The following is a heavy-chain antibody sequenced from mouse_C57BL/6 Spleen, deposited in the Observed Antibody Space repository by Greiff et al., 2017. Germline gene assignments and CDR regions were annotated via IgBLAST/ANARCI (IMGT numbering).Heavy chain of an antibody. CDR2: IDPSDSET. Sequence: QVQLKQPGAELVRPGSSVKLSCKASGYTFTSYWMHWVKQRPIQGLEWIGNIDPSDSETHYNQKFKDKATLTVDKSSSTAYMQLSSLTSEDSAVYYCARGDYYGSSRGYWGQGTTLTVSS. CDR3: ARGDYYGSSRGY. CDR1: GYTFTSYW. D-gene: IGHD1-1*01. J-gene: IGHJ2*01. V-gene: IGHV1-52*01.